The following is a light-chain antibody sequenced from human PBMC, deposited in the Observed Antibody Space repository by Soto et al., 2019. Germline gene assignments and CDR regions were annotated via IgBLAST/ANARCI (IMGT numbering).Light chain of an antibody. Sequence: QSVLTHPASVSGSPGQSITMACTGTSSDVGGYNYVSWYQQHPGKAPKLMIYEVSNRPSGVSNRFSGSKSGNTASLTISGLQAEDEADYYCSSYTSSSTYNYVFGTGTKVTVL. CDR3: SSYTSSSTYNYV. J-gene: IGLJ1*01. V-gene: IGLV2-14*01. CDR2: EVS. CDR1: SSDVGGYNY.